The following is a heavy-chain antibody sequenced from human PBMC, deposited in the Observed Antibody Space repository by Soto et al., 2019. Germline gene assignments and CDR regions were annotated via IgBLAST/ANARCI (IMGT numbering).Heavy chain of an antibody. J-gene: IGHJ4*02. V-gene: IGHV4-34*01. CDR1: GGSFSGYY. Sequence: KTSETLSLTCAVYGGSFSGYYWSWIRQPPGKGLEWIGEINHSGSTNYNPSLKSRVTISVDTSKNQFSLKLSSVTAADTAVYYCARGPRGYGSGSSSGSYFDYWGQGTLVTVSS. CDR2: INHSGST. D-gene: IGHD3-10*01. CDR3: ARGPRGYGSGSSSGSYFDY.